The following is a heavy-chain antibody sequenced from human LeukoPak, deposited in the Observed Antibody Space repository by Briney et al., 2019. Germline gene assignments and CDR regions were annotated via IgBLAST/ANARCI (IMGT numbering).Heavy chain of an antibody. CDR1: GGSISSYY. CDR2: IYYSGST. J-gene: IGHJ5*02. V-gene: IGHV4-59*01. Sequence: PSETLPLTCTVSGGSISSYYWSWIRQPPGKGLEWIGYIYYSGSTNYNPSLKSRVTISVDTSKNQFSLKLSSVTAADTAVYYCARGGYYDFWSGTSYWFDPWGQGTLVTVSS. D-gene: IGHD3-3*01. CDR3: ARGGYYDFWSGTSYWFDP.